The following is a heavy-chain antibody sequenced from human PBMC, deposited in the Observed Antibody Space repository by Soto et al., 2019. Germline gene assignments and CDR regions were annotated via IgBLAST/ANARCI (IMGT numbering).Heavy chain of an antibody. CDR2: IYWDDDK. CDR1: GISLSTVGVG. J-gene: IGHJ5*02. CDR3: VRRAFLRTSNNWFDP. V-gene: IGHV2-5*02. D-gene: IGHD2-2*01. Sequence: QITLKESGPTLVKSTQTLTLTCNVSGISLSTVGVGVGWIRQPPGKALEWLALIYWDDDKRYTPSLKSRLTIAKDTPKNQVVLIVTNMAPVHTGTSYGVRRAFLRTSNNWFDPWGQGALLTFSS.